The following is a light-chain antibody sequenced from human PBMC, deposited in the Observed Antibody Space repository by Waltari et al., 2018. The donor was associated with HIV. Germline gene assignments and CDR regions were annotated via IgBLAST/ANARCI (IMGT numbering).Light chain of an antibody. CDR1: ETISGNY. CDR3: QQYAFSPRT. Sequence: IVLTQSPGTLSLSPGERATLSCSASETISGNYLAWYQQKPGQPPRLLISGVASGATGIPDRFTGSGAGTDFTLTISRLEPEDFAVYFCQQYAFSPRTFGQGTKVEIK. CDR2: GVA. J-gene: IGKJ1*01. V-gene: IGKV3-20*01.